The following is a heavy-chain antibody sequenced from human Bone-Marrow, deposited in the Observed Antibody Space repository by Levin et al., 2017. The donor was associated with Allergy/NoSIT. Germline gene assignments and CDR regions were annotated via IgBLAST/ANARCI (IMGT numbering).Heavy chain of an antibody. CDR3: AREATMVRDETLTVLASDADYFDY. Sequence: SETLSLTCTVSGGSISSGGYYWSWIRQHPGKGLEWIGYIYYSGSTYYNPSLKSRVTISVDTSKNQFSLKLSSVTAADTAVYYCAREATMVRDETLTVLASDADYFDYWGQGTLVTVSS. CDR2: IYYSGST. D-gene: IGHD3-10*01. CDR1: GGSISSGGYY. V-gene: IGHV4-31*03. J-gene: IGHJ4*02.